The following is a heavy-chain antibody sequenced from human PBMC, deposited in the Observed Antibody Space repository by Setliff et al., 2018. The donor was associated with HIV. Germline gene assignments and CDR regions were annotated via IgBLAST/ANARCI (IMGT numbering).Heavy chain of an antibody. D-gene: IGHD5-12*01. Sequence: ASVKVSCKASGYTFTTYYMHWVRQAPGQGLEWMGWISAYNGNTNYAQKLQGRVTMTRNTSISTAYMELSSLRSEDTAVYYCATGTVGMANDWYFELWCRGTVVTVFS. CDR2: ISAYNGNT. CDR1: GYTFTTYY. J-gene: IGHJ2*01. CDR3: ATGTVGMANDWYFEL. V-gene: IGHV1-8*02.